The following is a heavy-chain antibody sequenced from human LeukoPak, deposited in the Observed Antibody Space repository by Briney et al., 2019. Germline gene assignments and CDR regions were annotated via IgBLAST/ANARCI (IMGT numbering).Heavy chain of an antibody. CDR3: ARCLLSSWQEGNWFDP. V-gene: IGHV2-5*01. Sequence: RKSGPTLVKPTQTLTLTCTFSGFSLSTSGVGVGWIRQPPGKALEWLALIYWNDDKRYSPSLKSRLTITKDTSKNQVVLTMTNMDPVDTATYSRARCLLSSWQEGNWFDPWGQGTLVTVSS. D-gene: IGHD2-15*01. CDR1: GFSLSTSGVG. J-gene: IGHJ5*02. CDR2: IYWNDDK.